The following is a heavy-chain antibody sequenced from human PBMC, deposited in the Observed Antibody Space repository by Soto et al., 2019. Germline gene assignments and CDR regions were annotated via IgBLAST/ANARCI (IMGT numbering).Heavy chain of an antibody. CDR1: GFTFSSYA. CDR3: AREYGYYYGMDV. J-gene: IGHJ6*02. CDR2: ISGSGGST. D-gene: IGHD4-17*01. Sequence: GWYLRLSCAASGFTFSSYAMSWVRQAPGKGLEWVSAISGSGGSTYYADSVKGRFTISRDNSKNSLYLQMNSLRAEDTAVYYCAREYGYYYGMDVCGQGSTVIVSS. V-gene: IGHV3-23*01.